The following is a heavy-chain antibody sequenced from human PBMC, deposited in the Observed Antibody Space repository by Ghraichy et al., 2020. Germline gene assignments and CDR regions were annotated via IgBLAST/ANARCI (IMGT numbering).Heavy chain of an antibody. D-gene: IGHD1-20*01. CDR3: ARGQGITEQIDY. J-gene: IGHJ4*02. Sequence: ASVKVSCKASGYTFTSYDINWVRQATGQGLEWMGWMNPNSGNTGYAQKFQGRVTMTRNTSISTAYMELSSLRSEDTAVYYCARGQGITEQIDYWGQGTLVTVSS. CDR2: MNPNSGNT. CDR1: GYTFTSYD. V-gene: IGHV1-8*01.